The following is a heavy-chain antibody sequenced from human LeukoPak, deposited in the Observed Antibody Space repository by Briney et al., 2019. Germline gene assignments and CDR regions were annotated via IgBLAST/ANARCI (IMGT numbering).Heavy chain of an antibody. Sequence: GGSLRLSCAASGFTFSSYSMNWVRQAPGKGLEWVSYISSSSSTIYYADSVKGRFTISRDNAKNSLYLQMNSLKTEDTAVYYCTTRIAAAGTGGDYWGQGTLVTVSS. J-gene: IGHJ4*02. CDR2: ISSSSSTI. D-gene: IGHD6-13*01. CDR3: TTRIAAAGTGGDY. V-gene: IGHV3-48*01. CDR1: GFTFSSYS.